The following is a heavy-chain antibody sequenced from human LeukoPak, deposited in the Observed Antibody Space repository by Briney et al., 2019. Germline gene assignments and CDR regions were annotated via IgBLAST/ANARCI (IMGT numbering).Heavy chain of an antibody. D-gene: IGHD6-19*01. V-gene: IGHV4-39*01. CDR1: GGSISSSSYY. Sequence: PSETLSLTCNVSGGSISSSSYYWGWIRPPPGKGLEWFGTIYYSGNTYYNPSLKSRVSISVDTSKNQFSLRMSSVTAAVTAVYYCGRQAVASNGFDYWGQGALVSVSS. CDR2: IYYSGNT. J-gene: IGHJ4*02. CDR3: GRQAVASNGFDY.